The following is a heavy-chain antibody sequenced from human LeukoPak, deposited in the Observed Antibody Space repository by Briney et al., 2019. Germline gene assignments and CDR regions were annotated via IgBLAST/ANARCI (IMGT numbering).Heavy chain of an antibody. CDR2: INQSGST. J-gene: IGHJ6*03. V-gene: IGHV4-34*01. CDR3: ARGPYSSSWSYYYYYMDV. D-gene: IGHD6-13*01. CDR1: GGSFSGYC. Sequence: SETLSLTCAVYGGSFSGYCWSWIRQPPGKGLEWIGDINQSGSTSYNPSLKSRVTISVDTSKNRFSLKVRSVTAADTAAYYCARGPYSSSWSYYYYYMDVWGKGTTVTVSS.